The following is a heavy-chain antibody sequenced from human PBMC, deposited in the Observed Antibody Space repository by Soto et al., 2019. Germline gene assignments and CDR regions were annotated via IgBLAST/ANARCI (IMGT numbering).Heavy chain of an antibody. D-gene: IGHD2-2*01. V-gene: IGHV4-34*12. Sequence: QVQLQQWGAGLLKPSETLSLTCAVYGGSFSGYYWSWIRQPPGKGLEWIGEIIHSGATNYNPSLKSRVTISIDTSKNQLYLNLRSVTVADTAVYYCARVMGYCSSASCYRQYYYMDVWGKGTTVIVSS. CDR3: ARVMGYCSSASCYRQYYYMDV. J-gene: IGHJ6*03. CDR2: IIHSGAT. CDR1: GGSFSGYY.